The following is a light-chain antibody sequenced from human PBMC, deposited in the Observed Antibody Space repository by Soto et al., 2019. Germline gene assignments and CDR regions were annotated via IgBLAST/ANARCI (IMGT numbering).Light chain of an antibody. J-gene: IGKJ1*01. CDR2: GAS. Sequence: EIVMTQSPATLSVSQGERATLSCRASQSVSSNLSWYQQKPGQAPRLLIYGASTRATGIPARFSGSGSGTDFTLTISRLEPEDSAVYYCQQYGSSPTWTFGQGTKVDIK. V-gene: IGKV3-15*01. CDR1: QSVSSN. CDR3: QQYGSSPTWT.